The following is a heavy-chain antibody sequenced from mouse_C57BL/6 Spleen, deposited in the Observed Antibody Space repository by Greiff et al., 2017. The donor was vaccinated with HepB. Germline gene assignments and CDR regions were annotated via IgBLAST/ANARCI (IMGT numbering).Heavy chain of an antibody. CDR3: ARTYYSNYGAMDY. CDR2: INYDGSST. CDR1: GFTFSDYY. J-gene: IGHJ4*01. V-gene: IGHV5-16*01. Sequence: EVMLVESEGGLVQPGSSMKLSCTASGFTFSDYYMAWVRQVPEKGLEWVANINYDGSSTYYLDSLKSRFIISRDNAKNILYLQMSSLKSEDTATYYCARTYYSNYGAMDYWGQGTSVTVSS. D-gene: IGHD2-5*01.